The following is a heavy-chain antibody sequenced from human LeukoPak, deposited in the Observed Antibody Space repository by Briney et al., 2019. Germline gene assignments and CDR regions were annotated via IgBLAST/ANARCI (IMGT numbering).Heavy chain of an antibody. CDR2: ISSSTSTI. J-gene: IGHJ4*02. D-gene: IGHD3-3*01. Sequence: GGSLRLSCAASGFTFSTYSMNWVRQAPGKGLEWVSYISSSTSTIYYADSAKGRFTISRDNAKNTLYLQMNSLRAEDTAVYYCARILCSGYLGDDYWGQGTLVTVSS. CDR1: GFTFSTYS. CDR3: ARILCSGYLGDDY. V-gene: IGHV3-48*04.